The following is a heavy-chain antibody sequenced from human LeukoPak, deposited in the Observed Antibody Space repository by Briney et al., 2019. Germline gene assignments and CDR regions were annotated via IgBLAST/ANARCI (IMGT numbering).Heavy chain of an antibody. CDR3: ARENGGNSRAFDI. J-gene: IGHJ3*02. CDR1: GFTFSSYA. D-gene: IGHD4-23*01. V-gene: IGHV3-30-3*01. Sequence: GGSLRLSCAASGFTFSSYAMHWVRQAPGKGLEWVAVISYDGSNKYYADSVKGRFTISRDNSKNTLYLQMNSLRAEDTAVYYCARENGGNSRAFDIWGQGTMVTVSS. CDR2: ISYDGSNK.